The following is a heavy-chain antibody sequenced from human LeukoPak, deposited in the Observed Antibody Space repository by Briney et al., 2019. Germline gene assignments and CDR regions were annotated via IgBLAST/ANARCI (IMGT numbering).Heavy chain of an antibody. CDR2: INEDGSEK. CDR1: GFSCSSYW. Sequence: PGGSLRLSCSASGFSCSSYWMSWVRQAPGKGLEWVAHINEDGSEKYYVDSVKAGLFISRDNAAKSMSLQMNRLRDADTAVYYFARVSVGAPAFDYWGQGNLVTVSS. V-gene: IGHV3-7*01. D-gene: IGHD3-16*01. J-gene: IGHJ4*02. CDR3: ARVSVGAPAFDY.